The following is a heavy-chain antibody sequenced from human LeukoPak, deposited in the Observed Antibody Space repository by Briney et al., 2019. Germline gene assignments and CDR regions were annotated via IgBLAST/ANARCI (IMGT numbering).Heavy chain of an antibody. CDR2: IGHSGDT. Sequence: SETLSLTCAVYGGSFSDYYWSWIRQPPGKGLEWIGEIGHSGDTKYNASLKSRVSLSVDTSKNQISLKMNFVTPADTALYYCARGHLRTGTREFDSWGQGTLVIVSS. D-gene: IGHD1-7*01. CDR1: GGSFSDYY. V-gene: IGHV4-34*01. CDR3: ARGHLRTGTREFDS. J-gene: IGHJ4*02.